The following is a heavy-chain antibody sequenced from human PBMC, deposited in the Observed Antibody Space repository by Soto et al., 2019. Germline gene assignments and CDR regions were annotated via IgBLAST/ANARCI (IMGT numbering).Heavy chain of an antibody. CDR1: GGTFSSYA. D-gene: IGHD1-7*01. J-gene: IGHJ3*02. Sequence: SVKVSCKASGGTFSSYAISWVRQAPGQGLEWMGGIIPIFGTANYAQKFQGRVTITADESTSTAYMELSSLRSEDTAVYYCARDKLGPYTWNYMGAFDIWGQGTMVTVSS. CDR2: IIPIFGTA. V-gene: IGHV1-69*13. CDR3: ARDKLGPYTWNYMGAFDI.